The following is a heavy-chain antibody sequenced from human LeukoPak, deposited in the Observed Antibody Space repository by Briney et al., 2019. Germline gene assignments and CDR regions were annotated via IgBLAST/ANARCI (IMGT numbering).Heavy chain of an antibody. D-gene: IGHD4-17*01. Sequence: PGRSLRLSCAASGFTFDDYAMHWVRQAPGKGLEWVSGISWNSGSIGYADSVKGRFTISRDNAKNSLYLQMNSLRAEDTAVYYCARDLFRATVTTFGYWGQGTLVTVSS. CDR2: ISWNSGSI. V-gene: IGHV3-9*01. CDR3: ARDLFRATVTTFGY. CDR1: GFTFDDYA. J-gene: IGHJ4*02.